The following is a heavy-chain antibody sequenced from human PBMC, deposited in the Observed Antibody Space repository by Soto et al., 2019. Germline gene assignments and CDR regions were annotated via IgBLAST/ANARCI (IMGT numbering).Heavy chain of an antibody. CDR3: ARDNLAFDI. V-gene: IGHV3-11*01. CDR2: ISYSGSTI. Sequence: WGSLRLSCAASGFTSIDYYMILIRHAPLKWREWVSYISYSGSTIYYADSVKGRFTISSDNAKNSLYLQMNSLRAEDTAVYYCARDNLAFDIWGQGTMVTVSS. CDR1: GFTSIDYY. J-gene: IGHJ3*02.